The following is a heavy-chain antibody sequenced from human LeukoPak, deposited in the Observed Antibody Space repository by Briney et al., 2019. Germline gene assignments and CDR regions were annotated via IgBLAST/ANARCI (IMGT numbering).Heavy chain of an antibody. Sequence: GGSLRLSCAASGFTFSDYYMSWIRQAPGKGLEWVSYISSSGSTIYYADSVKGRFTISRDNAKNSLYLQMNSLRAEDTAVYYCARDGPGTHYSSSSLYYYYYMDVWGKGTTVTVSS. D-gene: IGHD6-6*01. J-gene: IGHJ6*03. CDR3: ARDGPGTHYSSSSLYYYYYMDV. CDR1: GFTFSDYY. V-gene: IGHV3-11*04. CDR2: ISSSGSTI.